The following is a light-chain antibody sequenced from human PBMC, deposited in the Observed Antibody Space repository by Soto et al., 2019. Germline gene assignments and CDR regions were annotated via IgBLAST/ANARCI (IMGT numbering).Light chain of an antibody. CDR3: QQYDSYPLT. Sequence: DIQMTQSPSTLSASVGDRVTITCRASQSISSWLAWYQQKPGKAPNLLIYKASSLESGVPSRFSGSGSGTEFTLHVSSLQPDDFATYYCQQYDSYPLTFGGGTKVEIK. CDR2: KAS. J-gene: IGKJ4*01. CDR1: QSISSW. V-gene: IGKV1-5*03.